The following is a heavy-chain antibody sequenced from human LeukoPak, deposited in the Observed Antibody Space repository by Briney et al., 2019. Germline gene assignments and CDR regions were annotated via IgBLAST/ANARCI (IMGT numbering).Heavy chain of an antibody. CDR3: ARVKALLYDSSGYYSVGAAFDI. Sequence: GASVKVSCKASGYTFTGYGISWVRQAPGQGLEWMGWISAYNGNTNYAQKLQGRVTMTTDTSTSTAYMELRSLRSDDTAVYYCARVKALLYDSSGYYSVGAAFDIWGQGTMVTVSS. CDR2: ISAYNGNT. CDR1: GYTFTGYG. V-gene: IGHV1-18*01. D-gene: IGHD3-22*01. J-gene: IGHJ3*02.